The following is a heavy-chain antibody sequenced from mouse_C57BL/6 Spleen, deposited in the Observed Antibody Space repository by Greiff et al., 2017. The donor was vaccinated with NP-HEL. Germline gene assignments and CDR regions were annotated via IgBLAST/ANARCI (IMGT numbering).Heavy chain of an antibody. Sequence: QVQLQQPGAELVKPGASVKLSCKASGYTFTSYWMHWVKQRPGQGLEWIGMIHPNSGSTNYNEKFKSKATLTVDKSSSTAYMQLSSLTSEDSAVYYCARRDDGYYGFFDYWGQGTTLTVSS. V-gene: IGHV1-64*01. CDR2: IHPNSGST. CDR3: ARRDDGYYGFFDY. J-gene: IGHJ2*01. D-gene: IGHD2-3*01. CDR1: GYTFTSYW.